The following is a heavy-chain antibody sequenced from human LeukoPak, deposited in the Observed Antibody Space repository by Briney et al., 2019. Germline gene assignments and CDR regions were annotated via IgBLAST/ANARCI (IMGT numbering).Heavy chain of an antibody. J-gene: IGHJ4*02. V-gene: IGHV3-21*04. CDR3: ANDPIPTMVRGVISY. CDR2: ISSSSSYI. D-gene: IGHD3-10*01. Sequence: PGGSLRLSCAASGFTFSTYNMNWVRQAPGKGLEWVSSISSSSSYIYYADSVKGRFTISRDNAKNSLYLQMNSLRAEDTAVYYCANDPIPTMVRGVISYWGQGTLVTVSS. CDR1: GFTFSTYN.